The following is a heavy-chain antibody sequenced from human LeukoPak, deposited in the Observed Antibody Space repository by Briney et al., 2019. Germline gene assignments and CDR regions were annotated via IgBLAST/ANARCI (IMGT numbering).Heavy chain of an antibody. J-gene: IGHJ6*02. V-gene: IGHV3-11*01. Sequence: PGGSLGLSCAASGFTFSDYYMSWIRQAPGKGLEWVSYISSSGSTIYCADSVKGRFTISRDNAKNSLYLQMNSLRAEDTAVYYCARGLTENYDFWSGNYYYYGMDVWGQGTTVTVSS. CDR2: ISSSGSTI. D-gene: IGHD3-3*01. CDR1: GFTFSDYY. CDR3: ARGLTENYDFWSGNYYYYGMDV.